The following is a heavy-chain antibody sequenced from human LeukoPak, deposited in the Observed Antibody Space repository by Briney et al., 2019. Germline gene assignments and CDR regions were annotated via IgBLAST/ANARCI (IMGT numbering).Heavy chain of an antibody. V-gene: IGHV4-31*03. CDR1: GGSISNGGYY. Sequence: SETLSLTCTVSGGSISNGGYYWSWIRQHPGKGLEWIGYIYYSGSTYYNPSLKSRVIISIDTSKNQFSLNLSSVTAAATAVYYCARARPFSSRDLDYWGQGTLVTVSS. CDR3: ARARPFSSRDLDY. CDR2: IYYSGST. J-gene: IGHJ4*02.